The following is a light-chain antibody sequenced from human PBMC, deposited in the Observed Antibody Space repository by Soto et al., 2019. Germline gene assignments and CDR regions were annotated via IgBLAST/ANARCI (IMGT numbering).Light chain of an antibody. CDR1: QSITSNH. Sequence: ETVLTQSPGTLSLSPGERATLFCRASQSITSNHLAWYQQKPGQAPRLLIYGASSRATGIPDRFSGSGSGTDVTLTISRLEPEDFAVYYCQQHGTSPPAWTFGQGTKVEIK. V-gene: IGKV3-20*01. CDR2: GAS. CDR3: QQHGTSPPAWT. J-gene: IGKJ1*01.